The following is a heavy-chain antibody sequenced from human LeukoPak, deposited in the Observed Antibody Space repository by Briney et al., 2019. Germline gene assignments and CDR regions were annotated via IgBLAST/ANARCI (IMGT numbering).Heavy chain of an antibody. Sequence: PSETLSLTCTVSGGSISSSSYYWGWIRQPPGKGLEWIGSINYSGNTYYNPSLKSRVTISVDTSKNQFSLKLSSVTAVDTAVYYCARVDIVVVPSTNFDNWGQGTLVAVSS. J-gene: IGHJ4*02. CDR1: GGSISSSSYY. CDR3: ARVDIVVVPSTNFDN. CDR2: INYSGNT. V-gene: IGHV4-39*01. D-gene: IGHD2-2*01.